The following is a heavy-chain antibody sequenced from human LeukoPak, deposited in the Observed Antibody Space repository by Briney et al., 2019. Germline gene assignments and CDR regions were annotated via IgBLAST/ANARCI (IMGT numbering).Heavy chain of an antibody. Sequence: ASVKVSCKASGYTFTSYDINRVRQATGQGLEWMGWMNPNSGNTGYAQKLQGRVTMTRNTSISTAYMELSSLRSEDTAVYYCARGLKSWGWLQVDAFDIWGQGTMVTVSS. CDR2: MNPNSGNT. V-gene: IGHV1-8*01. D-gene: IGHD5-24*01. CDR3: ARGLKSWGWLQVDAFDI. CDR1: GYTFTSYD. J-gene: IGHJ3*02.